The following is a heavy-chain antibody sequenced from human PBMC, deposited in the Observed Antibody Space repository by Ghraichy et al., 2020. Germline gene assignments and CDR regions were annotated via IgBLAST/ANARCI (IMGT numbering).Heavy chain of an antibody. D-gene: IGHD3-9*01. V-gene: IGHV3-30*18. Sequence: GGSLRLSCAASGFTFSSYGMHWVRQAPGKGLEWVAVISYDGSNKYYADSVKGRFTISRDNSKNTLYLQMNSLRAEDTAVYYCAKDISDILTGYCFDYWGQGTLVTVSS. J-gene: IGHJ4*02. CDR3: AKDISDILTGYCFDY. CDR1: GFTFSSYG. CDR2: ISYDGSNK.